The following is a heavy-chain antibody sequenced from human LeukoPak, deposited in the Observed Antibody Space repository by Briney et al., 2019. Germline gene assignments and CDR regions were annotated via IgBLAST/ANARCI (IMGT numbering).Heavy chain of an antibody. CDR1: GYTLTELS. CDR3: ATPTTVTTGEGFDY. Sequence: ASVKVSCKVSGYTLTELSMHWVRQAPGKGLEWMGGFDPEDGETIYAQKFQGRVTMTEDTSTDTAYMELSSLRSGDTAVYYCATPTTVTTGEGFDYWGQGTLVTVSS. CDR2: FDPEDGET. J-gene: IGHJ4*02. V-gene: IGHV1-24*01. D-gene: IGHD4-11*01.